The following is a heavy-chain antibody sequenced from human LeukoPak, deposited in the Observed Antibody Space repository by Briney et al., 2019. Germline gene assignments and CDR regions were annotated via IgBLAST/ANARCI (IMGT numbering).Heavy chain of an antibody. CDR2: FDPEDGET. Sequence: ASVKVSCKVSGYTLTELSMHWVRQAPGKGLEWMGGFDPEDGETIYVQKFQGRVTMTEDTSTDTAYMELSSLRSEDTAVYYCATTDLGSGSPHYWGQGTLVTVSS. CDR1: GYTLTELS. CDR3: ATTDLGSGSPHY. D-gene: IGHD3-10*01. V-gene: IGHV1-24*01. J-gene: IGHJ4*02.